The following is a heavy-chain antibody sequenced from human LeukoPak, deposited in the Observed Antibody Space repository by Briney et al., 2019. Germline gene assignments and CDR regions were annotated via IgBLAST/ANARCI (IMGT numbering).Heavy chain of an antibody. Sequence: KASETLSLTCTVSGGSTSSYYWSWIRQPPGKGLEWIGYIYYSGSSNYNPSLKSRVTMLVDTSKNQFSLKLNSVTAADTAVYYCASYCSSTSCYIPYAFDIWGQGTMVTVSS. CDR1: GGSTSSYY. D-gene: IGHD2-2*02. CDR3: ASYCSSTSCYIPYAFDI. CDR2: IYYSGSS. V-gene: IGHV4-59*01. J-gene: IGHJ3*02.